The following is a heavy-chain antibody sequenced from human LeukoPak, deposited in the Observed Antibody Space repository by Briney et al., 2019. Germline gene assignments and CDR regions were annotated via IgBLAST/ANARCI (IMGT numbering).Heavy chain of an antibody. D-gene: IGHD2-15*01. CDR2: INHSGST. V-gene: IGHV4-34*01. J-gene: IGHJ4*02. CDR1: GGSFSGYY. CDR3: ARGLYCSGGSCYSFFDY. Sequence: SETLSLTCAVYGGSFSGYYWSWIRQPPGKGLEWIGEINHSGSTNYNPSLKSRVTISVDTSKNQFSLKLSSVTAADTAVYYCARGLYCSGGSCYSFFDYWGQGTLVTVSS.